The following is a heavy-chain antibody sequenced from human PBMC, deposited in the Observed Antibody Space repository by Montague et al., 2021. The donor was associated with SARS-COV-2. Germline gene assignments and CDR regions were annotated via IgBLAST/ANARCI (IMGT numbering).Heavy chain of an antibody. Sequence: SETLSLTCTVSGGSISSSSYYWGWIRQPPGKGLEWIGSIYYSGSTYYNPSLKSRVTISVDTSKNQFSLKLSSVTAADTAVYYCARHERQWTRVYPYYFDYWGQGTLVTVSS. V-gene: IGHV4-39*01. CDR1: GGSISSSSYY. CDR2: IYYSGST. D-gene: IGHD6-19*01. J-gene: IGHJ4*02. CDR3: ARHERQWTRVYPYYFDY.